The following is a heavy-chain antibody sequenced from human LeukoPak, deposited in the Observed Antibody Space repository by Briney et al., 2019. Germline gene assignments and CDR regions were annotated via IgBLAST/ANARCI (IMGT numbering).Heavy chain of an antibody. V-gene: IGHV1-69*04. CDR3: ARAREREPFDY. Sequence: GASVKVSCKASGGTFSSYAISWVRQAPGQGLEWMGRIIPILGIANYAQKFQGRVTMTRDTSTSTVYMELSSLRSEDTAVYYCARAREREPFDYWGQGTLVTVSS. J-gene: IGHJ4*02. D-gene: IGHD1-1*01. CDR1: GGTFSSYA. CDR2: IIPILGIA.